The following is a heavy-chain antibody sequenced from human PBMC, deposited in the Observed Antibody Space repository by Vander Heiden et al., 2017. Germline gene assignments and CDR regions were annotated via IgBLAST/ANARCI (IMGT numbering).Heavy chain of an antibody. J-gene: IGHJ2*01. CDR1: GFTFSSYA. Sequence: EVQVLEYGGGLVQPGGSLSRSCAASGFTFSSYAMNWVRQAPGKGLEWVSAISGSGGSAFYADSVKGRFTISRDNSKNTLYLQMTSLRAEDTAVYYCAKCSRGYWYFDLWGRGTLVTVSS. CDR3: AKCSRGYWYFDL. V-gene: IGHV3-23*01. CDR2: ISGSGGSA.